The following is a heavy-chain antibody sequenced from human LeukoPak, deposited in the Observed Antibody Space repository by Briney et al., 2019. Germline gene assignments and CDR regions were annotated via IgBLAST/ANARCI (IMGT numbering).Heavy chain of an antibody. Sequence: QPGGSLRLSCAASGFTFSSYAMSWVRQAPGKGLEWVSAISGSGGSTYYADSVKGLFTISRDNSKNTLYLQMNSLRAEDTAVYYCAKDSLSQYCSSTSCRFDYWGQGTLVTVSS. CDR2: ISGSGGST. J-gene: IGHJ4*02. V-gene: IGHV3-23*01. D-gene: IGHD2-2*01. CDR3: AKDSLSQYCSSTSCRFDY. CDR1: GFTFSSYA.